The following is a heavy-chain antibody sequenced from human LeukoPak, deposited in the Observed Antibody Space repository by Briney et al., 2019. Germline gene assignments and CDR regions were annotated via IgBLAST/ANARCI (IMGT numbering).Heavy chain of an antibody. J-gene: IGHJ5*02. CDR1: GYTFTIYD. CDR3: ARGGGVSKLNWFDP. D-gene: IGHD2-8*01. Sequence: RASVKVSFKASGYTFTIYDINWVRQATGQGLEWMGWINPNSGGTNYAQKFQGRVTMTRDTSISTAYMELSRLRSDDTAVYYCARGGGVSKLNWFDPWGQGTLVTVSS. V-gene: IGHV1-2*02. CDR2: INPNSGGT.